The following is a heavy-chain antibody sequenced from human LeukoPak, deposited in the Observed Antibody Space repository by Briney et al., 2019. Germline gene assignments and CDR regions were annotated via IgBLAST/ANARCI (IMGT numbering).Heavy chain of an antibody. D-gene: IGHD7-27*01. CDR2: IYPGDSDT. CDR3: ARLHKTGEYYFDY. J-gene: IGHJ4*02. V-gene: IGHV5-51*01. Sequence: GESLKISCKGSGYSFTSYWIGWVRQMPGKGLEWMGIIYPGDSDTRYSPSFQGQVTISADKSISTAYPQWSSLKASDTAMYYCARLHKTGEYYFDYWGQGTLVTVSS. CDR1: GYSFTSYW.